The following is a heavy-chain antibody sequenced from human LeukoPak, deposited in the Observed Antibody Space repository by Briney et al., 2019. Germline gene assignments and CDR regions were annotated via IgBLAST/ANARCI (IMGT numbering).Heavy chain of an antibody. CDR3: TKRSSTVTPKTYYFDY. CDR2: IMSSGENT. CDR1: GFTFSNHA. V-gene: IGHV3-23*01. J-gene: IGHJ4*02. D-gene: IGHD4-17*01. Sequence: PGGSLRLSCAASGFTFSNHAMSWVRQAPGKGLEWVSGIMSSGENTHYADSVKGRFTISRDNSKNTLYLQMNSLRADDTAVYYCTKRSSTVTPKTYYFDYWGQGTLVTVSS.